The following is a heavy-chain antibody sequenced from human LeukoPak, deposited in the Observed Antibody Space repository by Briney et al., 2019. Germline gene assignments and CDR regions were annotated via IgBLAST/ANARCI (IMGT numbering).Heavy chain of an antibody. J-gene: IGHJ4*02. CDR2: INQDGTEK. D-gene: IGHD6-13*01. CDR3: ARGPLIAAAGTW. CDR1: GFTFSSYW. Sequence: GGSLRLSCAASGFTFSSYWMSWVRHAPVEGLEWVAKINQDGTEKAYVDSVRGRFTISRDNAKNSLFLQMNSLRAEDTAVYYCARGPLIAAAGTWWGQGTLVTVSS. V-gene: IGHV3-7*03.